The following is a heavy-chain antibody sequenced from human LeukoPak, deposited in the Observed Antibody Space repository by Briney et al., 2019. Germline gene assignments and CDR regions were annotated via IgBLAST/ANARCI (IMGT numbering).Heavy chain of an antibody. CDR3: ATDAPAAIEFDY. Sequence: GASVKVSCKISGYTFTDYYMHWVQQAPGKGLEWMGLVDPEDGETIYAEKFQGRVTITADTSTDTAYMELSSLRSEDTAVYYCATDAPAAIEFDYWGRGTLVTVSS. V-gene: IGHV1-69-2*01. CDR1: GYTFTDYY. J-gene: IGHJ4*02. D-gene: IGHD2-2*01. CDR2: VDPEDGET.